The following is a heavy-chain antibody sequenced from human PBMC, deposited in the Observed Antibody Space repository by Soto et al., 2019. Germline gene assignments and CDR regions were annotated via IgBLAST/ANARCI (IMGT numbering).Heavy chain of an antibody. Sequence: EVQRLESGGDLVQPGGSLRLSCAASGFIFSDSWMGWVRQAPGKGLEWVANIKTDGSSIYYVGSVRGRFTISGDNAKKSVYLQMNSLRAEDTAVYYCARHGDYVFDYWGQGTLVTVSS. CDR2: IKTDGSSI. CDR3: ARHGDYVFDY. J-gene: IGHJ4*02. D-gene: IGHD3-16*01. V-gene: IGHV3-7*02. CDR1: GFIFSDSW.